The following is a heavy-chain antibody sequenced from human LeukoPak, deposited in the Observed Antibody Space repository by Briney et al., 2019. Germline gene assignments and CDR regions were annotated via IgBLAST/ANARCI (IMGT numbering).Heavy chain of an antibody. V-gene: IGHV3-11*01. Sequence: GGSLRLSCAASGFTFSDYYMSWIRQAPGRGLEWVSYISSSGSTIYYADSVKGRFTISRDNAKNSLYLQMNSLRAEDTAVYYCARDYNSWLIDYWGQGTLVTVSS. J-gene: IGHJ4*02. CDR2: ISSSGSTI. CDR1: GFTFSDYY. D-gene: IGHD1-20*01. CDR3: ARDYNSWLIDY.